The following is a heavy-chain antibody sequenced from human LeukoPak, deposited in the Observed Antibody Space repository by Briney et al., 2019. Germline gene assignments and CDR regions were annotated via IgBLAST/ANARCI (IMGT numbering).Heavy chain of an antibody. J-gene: IGHJ4*02. D-gene: IGHD5-12*01. Sequence: PGGSLRLSCAASGFTFSSYSMNWVRQAPGKGLEWVSSISSSSSYIYYADSVKGRFTISRDNAKNSLYLQMNSLRAEDTAVYYCARDREWLRPYYFDYWGQGTLVTVSS. V-gene: IGHV3-21*01. CDR3: ARDREWLRPYYFDY. CDR2: ISSSSSYI. CDR1: GFTFSSYS.